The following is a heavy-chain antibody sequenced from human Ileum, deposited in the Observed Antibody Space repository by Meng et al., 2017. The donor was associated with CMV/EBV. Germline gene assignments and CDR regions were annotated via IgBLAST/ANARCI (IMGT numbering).Heavy chain of an antibody. CDR2: ITSGPSYV. CDR3: ATDRGILPSRPGAFDI. V-gene: IGHV3-21*01. J-gene: IGHJ3*02. Sequence: GESLKISCEASGFNFSASNMNWVRRAPGKGLEWVSSITSGPSYVYYADSVKGRFTISRDNTKNSLYLQMNSLGAEDTAVYYCATDRGILPSRPGAFDIWGQGAKVTVSS. D-gene: IGHD2-15*01. CDR1: GFNFSASN.